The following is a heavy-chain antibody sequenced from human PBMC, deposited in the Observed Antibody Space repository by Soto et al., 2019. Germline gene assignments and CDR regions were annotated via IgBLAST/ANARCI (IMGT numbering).Heavy chain of an antibody. Sequence: QVQLQESGPGLVKPSEILSLTCTVSGGSIRSYYWSWIRQPPGKGLEWIGYIYYSGSTNYNPSLTYRVTVSVCTSKYQFSLKLSSVTAADTAVYYCARRYGSSFDYGGQGSPVTVSS. CDR2: IYYSGST. CDR3: ARRYGSSFDY. CDR1: GGSIRSYY. D-gene: IGHD3-16*01. J-gene: IGHJ4*02. V-gene: IGHV4-59*08.